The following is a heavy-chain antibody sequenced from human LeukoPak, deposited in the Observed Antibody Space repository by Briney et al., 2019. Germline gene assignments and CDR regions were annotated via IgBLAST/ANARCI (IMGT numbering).Heavy chain of an antibody. Sequence: GGSLRLSCAASGFTFSSYAMSWVRQAPGKGLEWVSAITGSGGSTYYADSVKGRFTISRDNSKNTLYLQMNSLRAEDAAVYYCAKTYLPGKYYDILTGKDAFDIWGQGTMVTVSS. CDR3: AKTYLPGKYYDILTGKDAFDI. V-gene: IGHV3-23*01. D-gene: IGHD3-9*01. CDR2: ITGSGGST. J-gene: IGHJ3*02. CDR1: GFTFSSYA.